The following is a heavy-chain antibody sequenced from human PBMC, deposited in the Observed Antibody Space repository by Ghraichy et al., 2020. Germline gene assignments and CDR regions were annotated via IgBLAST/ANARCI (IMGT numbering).Heavy chain of an antibody. D-gene: IGHD3-22*01. Sequence: ASVKVSCKASGYTFTGYYMHWVRQAPGQGLEWMGWINPDSGDTNYAQNFQGRVTMTRDTSISTAYMELSRLRSDDTAVYYCARSNRGDYYDSSEDLWGQGTRVTVSS. J-gene: IGHJ5*02. CDR1: GYTFTGYY. V-gene: IGHV1-2*02. CDR2: INPDSGDT. CDR3: ARSNRGDYYDSSEDL.